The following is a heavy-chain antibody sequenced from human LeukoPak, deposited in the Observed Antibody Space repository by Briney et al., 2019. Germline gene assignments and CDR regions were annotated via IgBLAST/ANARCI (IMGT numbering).Heavy chain of an antibody. Sequence: PGGSLRLSCAASGFTFSSYAMSWVRQAPGKGLEWVSAISCSGGGTYYADSVKGRFTISRDNSKSTLYLQMNSLRDEDTAMYYCASPPHYYDSSNYYHVGAFDIWGQGTMVTVSS. J-gene: IGHJ3*02. D-gene: IGHD3-22*01. CDR1: GFTFSSYA. CDR2: ISCSGGGT. CDR3: ASPPHYYDSSNYYHVGAFDI. V-gene: IGHV3-23*01.